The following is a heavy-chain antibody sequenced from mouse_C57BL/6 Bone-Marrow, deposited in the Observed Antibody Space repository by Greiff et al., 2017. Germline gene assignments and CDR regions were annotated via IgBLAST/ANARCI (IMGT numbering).Heavy chain of an antibody. D-gene: IGHD1-1*01. CDR1: GYAFSSFW. CDR2: SYPGDGDT. V-gene: IGHV1-82*01. Sequence: QVQLQQSGPELVKPGASVKISCKAFGYAFSSFWMNWAKQRPGKGFERIGRSYPGDGDTNYNGKYKGKATLTADKSSSTAYMLLSSLTSEDSAVYFCARCTTVVADYWGQGTTLTVSS. J-gene: IGHJ2*01. CDR3: ARCTTVVADY.